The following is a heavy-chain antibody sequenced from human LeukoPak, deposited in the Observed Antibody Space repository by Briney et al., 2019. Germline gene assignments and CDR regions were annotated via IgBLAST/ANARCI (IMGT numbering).Heavy chain of an antibody. CDR1: GGSISIYY. V-gene: IGHV4-4*07. CDR3: ARGVDTIFGVGNNWFDP. D-gene: IGHD3-3*01. CDR2: IYTSGST. J-gene: IGHJ5*02. Sequence: PSETLSLTCTVSGGSISIYYWSWIRQPAGKGLEWIGRIYTSGSTNYNPSLKSRVTMSVDTSKNQFSLKLSPVTAADTAVYYCARGVDTIFGVGNNWFDPWGQGTLVTVSS.